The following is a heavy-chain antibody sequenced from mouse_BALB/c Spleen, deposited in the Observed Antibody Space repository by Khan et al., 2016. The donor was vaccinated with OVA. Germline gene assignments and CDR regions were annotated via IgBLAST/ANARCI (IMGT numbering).Heavy chain of an antibody. CDR1: GFSLTNYG. V-gene: IGHV2-6-1*01. D-gene: IGHD2-10*01. J-gene: IGHJ4*01. CDR2: IWSDGST. Sequence: QMQLEESGPGLVAPSQSLSITCTISGFSLTNYGVHWVRQPPGKGLEWLVVIWSDGSTTYNSALKSGLTISKDNSKRQVFLKMNSLQTDDTGMYFCARQPYYHYNIMDYWGQGTSVTVSS. CDR3: ARQPYYHYNIMDY.